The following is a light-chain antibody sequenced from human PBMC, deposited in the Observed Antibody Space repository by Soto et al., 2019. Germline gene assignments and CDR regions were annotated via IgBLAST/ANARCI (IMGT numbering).Light chain of an antibody. CDR1: SSDVGNYKY. J-gene: IGLJ1*01. CDR3: LSYTNSGTYV. Sequence: QSVLTQPASVSGSPGQSITISCTGTSSDVGNYKYVSWYQQHPGKAPKLMIYEVSNRPSGVSNRFSGSKSGNTASRTISGLQAEDETDYNCLSYTNSGTYVFGTETKLTVL. V-gene: IGLV2-14*01. CDR2: EVS.